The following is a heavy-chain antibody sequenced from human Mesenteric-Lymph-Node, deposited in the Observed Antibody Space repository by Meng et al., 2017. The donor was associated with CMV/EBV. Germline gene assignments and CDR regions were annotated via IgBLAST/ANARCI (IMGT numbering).Heavy chain of an antibody. V-gene: IGHV3-48*04. Sequence: SCAASGFTFRSYSMNWVRQAPGKGLEWVSYISSSTTTIYYADSVKGRFTISRDNAKNSLYLQMNSLRAEDTAVYYCARDGRSIAARPGEPDYWGQGTLVTVSS. D-gene: IGHD6-6*01. CDR1: GFTFRSYS. CDR3: ARDGRSIAARPGEPDY. CDR2: ISSSTTTI. J-gene: IGHJ4*02.